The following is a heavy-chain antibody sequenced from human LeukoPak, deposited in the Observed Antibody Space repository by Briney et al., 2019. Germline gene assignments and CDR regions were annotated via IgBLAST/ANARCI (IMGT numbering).Heavy chain of an antibody. D-gene: IGHD1-26*01. CDR1: GFTFSTYA. J-gene: IGHJ6*02. V-gene: IGHV3-23*01. CDR2: ISVSGDFT. Sequence: GGSLRLSCAASGFTFSTYAMSWVRQAPGEGLEWVSGISVSGDFTNYADSVRGRFTISRDNSTNTLHLQMNSLRVEDTAVYYCAKRRRSSGSYYLYDMDVWGQGTTVTVSS. CDR3: AKRRRSSGSYYLYDMDV.